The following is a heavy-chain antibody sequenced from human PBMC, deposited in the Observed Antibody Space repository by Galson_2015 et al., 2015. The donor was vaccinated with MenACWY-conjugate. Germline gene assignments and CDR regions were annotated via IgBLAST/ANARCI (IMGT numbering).Heavy chain of an antibody. Sequence: SLRLSCAASGFSFNNHWMNWVRQAPGKGLEWVANMNQDGSVKYYIDSVKGRFTISRDNAKNSLSLQMNRLRGDDTAVYYCARGGLPGAMDLWGQGTLVTVSS. CDR3: ARGGLPGAMDL. J-gene: IGHJ5*02. D-gene: IGHD2-2*01. V-gene: IGHV3-7*01. CDR2: MNQDGSVK. CDR1: GFSFNNHW.